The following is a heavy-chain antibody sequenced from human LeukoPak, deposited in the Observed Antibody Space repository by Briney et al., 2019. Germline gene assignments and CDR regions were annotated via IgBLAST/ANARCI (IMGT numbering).Heavy chain of an antibody. CDR2: ISGSGGST. Sequence: GGSLRLSCAASGFTFSSYAMSWVRQAPGKGLEWVSAISGSGGSTYYADSVKGRFTISRDNSKNTLYLQMNSLRAEDTAVYYCAKGSSTSCYSCYYYGMDVWGQGTTVTVSS. J-gene: IGHJ6*02. CDR1: GFTFSSYA. D-gene: IGHD2-2*02. V-gene: IGHV3-23*01. CDR3: AKGSSTSCYSCYYYGMDV.